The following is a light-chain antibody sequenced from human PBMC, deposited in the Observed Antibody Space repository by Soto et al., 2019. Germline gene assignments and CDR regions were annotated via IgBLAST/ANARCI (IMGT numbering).Light chain of an antibody. Sequence: EIVLTQSPATLSLSPGEGATLSCRASQSVSSYLAWYQQKPGQAPRLLIYDASNRATGIPARFSGSGSGTDFTLIISSLEREDFAVYYCQQRSNWPVTFGLGTKVEV. CDR1: QSVSSY. CDR2: DAS. V-gene: IGKV3-11*01. J-gene: IGKJ1*01. CDR3: QQRSNWPVT.